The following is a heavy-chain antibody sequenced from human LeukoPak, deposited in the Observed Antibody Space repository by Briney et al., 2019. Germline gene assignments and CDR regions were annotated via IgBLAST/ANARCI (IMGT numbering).Heavy chain of an antibody. V-gene: IGHV3-9*01. CDR1: GFTFDDYA. D-gene: IGHD4-17*01. J-gene: IGHJ3*02. CDR3: ARQLRSDAFDI. Sequence: PGGSLRLSCAASGFTFDDYAMHWVRQAPGKGLEWVSGISWNSGTIAYADSVKGRFTISRDNAKNSLYLQMNSLRAEDTAVYYCARQLRSDAFDIWGQGTMVTVSS. CDR2: ISWNSGTI.